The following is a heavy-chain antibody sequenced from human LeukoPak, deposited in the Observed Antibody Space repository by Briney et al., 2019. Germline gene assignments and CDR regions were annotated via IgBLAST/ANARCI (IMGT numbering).Heavy chain of an antibody. CDR3: ARLFLRFGEFSFDY. CDR2: IYYRGST. CDR1: GGSISNRSFC. D-gene: IGHD3-10*01. V-gene: IGHV4-39*02. J-gene: IGHJ4*02. Sequence: SETLSLTCTVSGGSISNRSFCWGWIRQPPGKGLEWIGNIYYRGSTYYNSSLKSRVSISVDTSKNYFSLKVSSVTAADTAVYYCARLFLRFGEFSFDYWGQGTLVTVSS.